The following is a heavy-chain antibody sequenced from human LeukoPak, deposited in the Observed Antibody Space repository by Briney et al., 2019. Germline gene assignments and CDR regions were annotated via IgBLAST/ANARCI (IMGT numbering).Heavy chain of an antibody. CDR1: GYTFTSYG. V-gene: IGHV1-18*01. CDR2: ISAYNGNT. D-gene: IGHD3-3*01. J-gene: IGHJ4*02. Sequence: ASVKVSCKASGYTFTSYGIGWVRQAPGQGLEWMGWISAYNGNTNYAQKLQGRVTMTTDTSTSTAYMELRSLRSDDTAVYYCARDRTRGYQFDYWGQGTLVTVSS. CDR3: ARDRTRGYQFDY.